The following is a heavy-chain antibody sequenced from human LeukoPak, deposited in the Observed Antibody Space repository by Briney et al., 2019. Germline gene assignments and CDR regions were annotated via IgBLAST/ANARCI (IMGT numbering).Heavy chain of an antibody. V-gene: IGHV3-7*01. J-gene: IGHJ4*02. CDR3: ATFSNYDPPFDY. CDR1: GFTFSSYW. CDR2: IKEDGRQK. Sequence: PGGSLRLSCAASGFTFSSYWMTWVRQAPGEGLEWLANIKEDGRQKYYVDSVKGRFTISRHNPEGSLYLQMNRLRGEDTALYYCATFSNYDPPFDYWGQGTLVTVSS. D-gene: IGHD4-11*01.